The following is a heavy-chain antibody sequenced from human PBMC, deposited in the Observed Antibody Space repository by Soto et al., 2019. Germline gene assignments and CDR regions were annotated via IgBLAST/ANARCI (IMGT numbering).Heavy chain of an antibody. Sequence: EVQLVESGGGLVKPGGSLRLSCAASGFTFSSYSMNWVRQAPGKGLEWVSSISSSSSYIYYADSVKGRFTITRDNAKNALDLQMNSLRAEDTAVYYCYKVTPSGPDYWGQETLVTVSS. V-gene: IGHV3-21*01. CDR3: YKVTPSGPDY. CDR2: ISSSSSYI. J-gene: IGHJ4*02. CDR1: GFTFSSYS. D-gene: IGHD2-21*02.